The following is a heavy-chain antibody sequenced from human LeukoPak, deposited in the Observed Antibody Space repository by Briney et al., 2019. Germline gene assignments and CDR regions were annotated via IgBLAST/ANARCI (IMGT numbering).Heavy chain of an antibody. CDR2: IYTSGST. CDR3: ARAYSSSWYPGGFDP. V-gene: IGHV4-61*02. J-gene: IGHJ5*02. D-gene: IGHD6-13*01. CDR1: GGSISSGSSY. Sequence: SETLSLTCTVSGGSISSGSSYWSWIRQPAGKGLEWIGRIYTSGSTNYNPSLKSRVTISVDTSKNQFSLKLSSVTAADTAIYXCARAYSSSWYPGGFDPWGQGTLVTVSS.